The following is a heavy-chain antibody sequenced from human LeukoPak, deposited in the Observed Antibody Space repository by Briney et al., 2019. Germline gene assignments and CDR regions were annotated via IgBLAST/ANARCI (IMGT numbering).Heavy chain of an antibody. Sequence: ASVKVSCKASGYTFTSYDINWVRQATGQGLEWMGWMNPNSGNTGYAQKFQDRVTMTRNTSISTAYMELSSLRSDDTAVYYCARGHHNSNWDLFDYWGLGTLVTVSS. CDR1: GYTFTSYD. CDR2: MNPNSGNT. CDR3: ARGHHNSNWDLFDY. V-gene: IGHV1-8*01. J-gene: IGHJ4*02. D-gene: IGHD6-13*01.